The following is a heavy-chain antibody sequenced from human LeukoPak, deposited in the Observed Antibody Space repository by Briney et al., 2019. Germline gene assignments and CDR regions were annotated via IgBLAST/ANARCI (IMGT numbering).Heavy chain of an antibody. CDR3: ANLKTLRYFDWLSSSVGFDY. Sequence: GGSLRLSCAASGFTFSSYGMHWVRQAPGKGLEWVAVISYDGSNKYYADSVKGRFTISRDNSKNTLYLQMNSLRAEDTAVYYCANLKTLRYFDWLSSSVGFDYWGQGTLVTVSS. V-gene: IGHV3-30*18. CDR2: ISYDGSNK. CDR1: GFTFSSYG. D-gene: IGHD3-9*01. J-gene: IGHJ4*02.